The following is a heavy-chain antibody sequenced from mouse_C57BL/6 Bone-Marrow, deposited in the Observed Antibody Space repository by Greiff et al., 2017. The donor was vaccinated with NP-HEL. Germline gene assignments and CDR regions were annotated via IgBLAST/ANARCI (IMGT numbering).Heavy chain of an antibody. Sequence: QVQLQQSGAELVRPGSSVKLSCKASGYTFTSYWMDWVKQRPGQGLEWIGNIYPSDSETHYNQKFKDKATLTVDKSSSTAYMQLSSLTSEDSAVYYCARMAYYSKGAYWGQGTLVTVSA. J-gene: IGHJ3*01. CDR2: IYPSDSET. CDR3: ARMAYYSKGAY. V-gene: IGHV1-61*01. CDR1: GYTFTSYW. D-gene: IGHD2-5*01.